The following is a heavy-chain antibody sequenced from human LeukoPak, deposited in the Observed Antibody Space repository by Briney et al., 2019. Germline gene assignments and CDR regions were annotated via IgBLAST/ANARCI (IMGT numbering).Heavy chain of an antibody. CDR2: ISGSGGST. V-gene: IGHV3-23*01. CDR3: AKRPGYDFWSGYYFDY. J-gene: IGHJ4*02. CDR1: GFTFSSYA. Sequence: GGSLRHSCAASGFTFSSYAMSWVRQAPGKGLEWVSAISGSGGSTYYADSVKGRFTISRDNSKNTLYLQMNSLRAEDTAVYYCAKRPGYDFWSGYYFDYWGQGTLVTVSS. D-gene: IGHD3-3*01.